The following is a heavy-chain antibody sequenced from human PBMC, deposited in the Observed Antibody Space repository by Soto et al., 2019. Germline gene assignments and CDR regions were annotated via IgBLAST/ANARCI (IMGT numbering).Heavy chain of an antibody. Sequence: QVQLVQSGAEVKKPGSSVKVSCKASGGTFSSYAISWVRQAPGQGLEWMGGIIPIFGTANYTQKFQGRVTITADESTSTAYMELSSPRSEDTAVYYCARVRWQVRNHDAFDIWGQGTMVTVSS. D-gene: IGHD2-15*01. V-gene: IGHV1-69*01. CDR2: IIPIFGTA. CDR1: GGTFSSYA. CDR3: ARVRWQVRNHDAFDI. J-gene: IGHJ3*02.